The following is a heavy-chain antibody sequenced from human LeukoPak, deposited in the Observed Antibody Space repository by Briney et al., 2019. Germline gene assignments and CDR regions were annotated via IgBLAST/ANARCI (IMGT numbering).Heavy chain of an antibody. V-gene: IGHV3-23*01. CDR1: GFTFSSYA. CDR3: AKDHKVVVNDWAFDY. D-gene: IGHD3-22*01. CDR2: ISGSGGST. J-gene: IGHJ4*02. Sequence: RGPLRLSCAASGFTFSSYAMSWVRQAPGKGLEWVSAISGSGGSTYYADSVKGRFTISRDNSKDTLYLQMNSLRAEDTAVYYCAKDHKVVVNDWAFDYWGQGTLVTVSS.